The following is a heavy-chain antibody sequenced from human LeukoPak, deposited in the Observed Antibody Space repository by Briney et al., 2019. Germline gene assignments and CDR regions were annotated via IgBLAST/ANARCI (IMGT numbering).Heavy chain of an antibody. D-gene: IGHD3-9*01. V-gene: IGHV3-23*01. J-gene: IGHJ6*03. CDR3: AKDAHQVLRYFDWLTYYYYTDV. CDR1: GFTFNNFG. CDR2: ISSAGVST. Sequence: PGGTLRLSCAASGFTFNNFGMSWVRQAPGKGLEWVSAISSAGVSTYYADSVKGRFTISRDNSKNTLYLQMNSLRDEDTAVYYCAKDAHQVLRYFDWLTYYYYTDVWGKGTTVTISS.